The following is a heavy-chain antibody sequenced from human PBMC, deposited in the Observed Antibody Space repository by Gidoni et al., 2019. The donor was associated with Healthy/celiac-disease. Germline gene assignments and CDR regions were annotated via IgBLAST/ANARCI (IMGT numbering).Heavy chain of an antibody. CDR3: ANIVGAITPFDY. J-gene: IGHJ4*02. CDR1: GCTFSSYA. D-gene: IGHD1-26*01. CDR2: ISGSGGST. V-gene: IGHV3-23*04. Sequence: DVQLVESGGGLVQPGGSLRLPWAASGCTFSSYAMSWVRQAPGKGLEWVSAISGSGGSTYYADSVKGRFTISRDNSKNTLYLQMNSLRAEDTVVYYCANIVGAITPFDYWGQGTLVTVSS.